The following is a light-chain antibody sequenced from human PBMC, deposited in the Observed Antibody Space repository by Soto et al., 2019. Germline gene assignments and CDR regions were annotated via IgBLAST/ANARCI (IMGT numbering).Light chain of an antibody. J-gene: IGLJ2*01. CDR2: DVV. Sequence: QSALTQPRSVSGSPGQSVTISCTGTSSDVGGYNYVSWYQQHPGKAPKLMIYDVVKRPSGVPDRFSGSKSGNTASLTISGLQPEDEADYYCCSYAGSYTHGAFGGGTKLTVL. CDR1: SSDVGGYNY. CDR3: CSYAGSYTHGA. V-gene: IGLV2-11*01.